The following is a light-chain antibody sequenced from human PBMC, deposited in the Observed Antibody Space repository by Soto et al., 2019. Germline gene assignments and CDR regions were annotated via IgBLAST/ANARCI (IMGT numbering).Light chain of an antibody. V-gene: IGKV1-5*03. Sequence: DIQMTQSPSTLSASVGDRVTITCRASQSISSWLAWYQQKPGKAPKLLIYKASSLESGVPSRFSGSGSGTEFTLTISSLQPDDFATYYCQQYRIAGYTFGQGTKLEIK. CDR1: QSISSW. CDR2: KAS. J-gene: IGKJ2*01. CDR3: QQYRIAGYT.